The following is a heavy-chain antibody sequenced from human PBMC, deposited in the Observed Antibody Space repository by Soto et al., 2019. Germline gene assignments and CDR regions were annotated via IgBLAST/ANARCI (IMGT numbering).Heavy chain of an antibody. Sequence: QVQLVQSGAEVKKPGASVKVSCKASGYTFTSYDMHWVRQAPGPGLEWMGIINDSGGSTSYAQKFQGRLTMTRDTHTRTVYTELSSLISEDTDVYYWARDIIIGPDCRYYDVWSGYYAMIFDYWGQGTLVTVSS. D-gene: IGHD3-3*01. CDR1: GYTFTSYD. CDR3: ARDIIIGPDCRYYDVWSGYYAMIFDY. V-gene: IGHV1-46*01. J-gene: IGHJ4*02. CDR2: INDSGGST.